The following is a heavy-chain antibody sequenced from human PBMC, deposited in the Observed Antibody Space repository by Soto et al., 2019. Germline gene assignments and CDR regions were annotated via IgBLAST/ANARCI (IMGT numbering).Heavy chain of an antibody. CDR3: ARDSHDFWSGYYRPTYGMDV. D-gene: IGHD3-3*01. V-gene: IGHV1-46*01. CDR1: RYTFTSYY. J-gene: IGHJ6*02. CDR2: INPSGGST. Sequence: ASVKVSCKTSRYTFTSYYMHWVRQAPGQGLEWMGIINPSGGSTSYAQKFQGRVTMTRDTSTSTVYMELSSLRSEDTAVYYCARDSHDFWSGYYRPTYGMDVWGQGTTVTVSS.